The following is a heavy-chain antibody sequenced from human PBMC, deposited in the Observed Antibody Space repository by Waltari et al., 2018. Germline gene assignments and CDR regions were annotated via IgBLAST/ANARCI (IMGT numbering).Heavy chain of an antibody. CDR1: GFPLSSYW. Sequence: VQLVESGGGLVQPGGSLRLSCAASGFPLSSYWMGWVRQAPGKGPEWVANIKKDGSEEYYVDSVRGRFTISRDNAKNTLYLDINNLRVDDTGIYYCAKDAFGNTYLDHWGQGTVVTVSS. D-gene: IGHD2-21*01. J-gene: IGHJ5*02. CDR2: IKKDGSEE. V-gene: IGHV3-7*03. CDR3: AKDAFGNTYLDH.